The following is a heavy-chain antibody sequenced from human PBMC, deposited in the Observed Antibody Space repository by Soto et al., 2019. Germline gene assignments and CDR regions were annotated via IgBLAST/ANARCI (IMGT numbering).Heavy chain of an antibody. CDR2: IYPGDSNI. V-gene: IGHV5-51*01. CDR1: GYTFTDYW. D-gene: IGHD5-12*01. J-gene: IGHJ6*02. Sequence: GESLKISCKGSGYTFTDYWIGWVRPMPGKGLEWMGIIYPGDSNIRYSTSFQGQVTISVDKSISTAYLQWSSLMASDTAMYYCARRGGGYGGYYYNYGLDVWGQGTTVHRLL. CDR3: ARRGGGYGGYYYNYGLDV.